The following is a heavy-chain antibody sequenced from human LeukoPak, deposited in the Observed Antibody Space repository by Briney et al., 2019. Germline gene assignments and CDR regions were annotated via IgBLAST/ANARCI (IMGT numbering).Heavy chain of an antibody. D-gene: IGHD3-3*01. CDR1: GGSISSYY. CDR2: IYYSEST. Sequence: PSETLSLTCTVSGGSISSYYWSWIRQPPGKGLEWIEYIYYSESTNYNPSLKSRVTISVDTSKNQFSLKLSSVTAADTAVYYCASGVAVFPFDYWGQGTLVTVSS. CDR3: ASGVAVFPFDY. V-gene: IGHV4-59*01. J-gene: IGHJ4*02.